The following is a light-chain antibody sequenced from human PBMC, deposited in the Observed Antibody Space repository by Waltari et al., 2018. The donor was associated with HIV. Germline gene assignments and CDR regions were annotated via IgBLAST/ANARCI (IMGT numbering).Light chain of an antibody. CDR3: NSRDSSGNPVV. V-gene: IGLV3-19*01. Sequence: SSELTQVPAVSVALGQTVRITCQGASLSTYYASWYQQKPGQAPRLVFYGKNSRPSGIADRFSGSSSGNTASLTVTGAQAEDEADYYCNSRDSSGNPVVFGGGTKLTVL. CDR2: GKN. CDR1: SLSTYY. J-gene: IGLJ2*01.